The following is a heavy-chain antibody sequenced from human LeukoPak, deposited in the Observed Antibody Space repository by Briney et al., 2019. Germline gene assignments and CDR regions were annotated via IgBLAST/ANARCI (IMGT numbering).Heavy chain of an antibody. CDR3: AREQSGSYSFDL. D-gene: IGHD1-26*01. J-gene: IGHJ4*02. V-gene: IGHV3-23*01. CDR2: VSISGGST. CDR1: GFTFSSYA. Sequence: GGSLRLSCAASGFTFSSYAMSWVRQAPGKGLEWVSGVSISGGSTYYADSVKGRFTISRDNSKNTLYLQMNSLRAEDTAVYYCAREQSGSYSFDLWGQGTLVTVSS.